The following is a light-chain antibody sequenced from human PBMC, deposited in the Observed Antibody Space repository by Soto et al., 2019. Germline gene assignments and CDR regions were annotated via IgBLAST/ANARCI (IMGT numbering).Light chain of an antibody. CDR1: SNDVGAYNF. Sequence: QSALTQPPSASGSPGQSVTISCTGTSNDVGAYNFISWYQQHPGKAPKLVIYEVNKRPSGVPDRFSGSKSGNTASLTVSGLQAEDEADYYCSSYGGSNNLLFGGGTKLTVL. CDR2: EVN. CDR3: SSYGGSNNLL. V-gene: IGLV2-8*01. J-gene: IGLJ2*01.